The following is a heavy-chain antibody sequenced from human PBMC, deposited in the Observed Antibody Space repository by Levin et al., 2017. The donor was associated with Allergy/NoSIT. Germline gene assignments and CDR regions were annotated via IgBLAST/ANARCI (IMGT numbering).Heavy chain of an antibody. D-gene: IGHD2-2*01. CDR1: GFTFSNYA. V-gene: IGHV3-23*01. Sequence: GESLKISCAASGFTFSNYAMSWVRQAPGKGLEWVSAITNSGRTYYADSVKGRFTVSRDNSKNTVYLQMNSLRTEDTAVYYCAKDREACSGTSDTYGMEVWGQGTSVTVS. CDR3: AKDREACSGTSDTYGMEV. J-gene: IGHJ6*02. CDR2: ITNSGRT.